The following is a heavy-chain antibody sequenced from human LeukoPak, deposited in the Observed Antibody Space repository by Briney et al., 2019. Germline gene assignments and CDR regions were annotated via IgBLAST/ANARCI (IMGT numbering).Heavy chain of an antibody. Sequence: GGSLRLSRAASGFTFSSYALSWVRQAPGKGLECVSAISGSGGSTYSADSLKGRFTISRDNSKNTLYLQINSLRTDDTAVFYCARGGLGSAFDNWGQGTLVTVSS. CDR1: GFTFSSYA. D-gene: IGHD6-19*01. J-gene: IGHJ4*02. CDR3: ARGGLGSAFDN. CDR2: ISGSGGST. V-gene: IGHV3-23*01.